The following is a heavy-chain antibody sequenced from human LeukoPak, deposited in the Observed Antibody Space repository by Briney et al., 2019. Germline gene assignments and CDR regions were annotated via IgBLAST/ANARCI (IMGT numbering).Heavy chain of an antibody. V-gene: IGHV3-11*06. CDR1: GFTFSDYY. CDR2: ISSSSSYT. Sequence: GGSLRLSCAASGFTFSDYYMSWIRQAPGKGLEWVSYISSSSSYTNYADSVKGRFTISRDNAKNSLYLQMNSLRAEDTAVYYCARDRYVRENGDFDYWGQGTLVTVSS. D-gene: IGHD3-10*02. CDR3: ARDRYVRENGDFDY. J-gene: IGHJ4*02.